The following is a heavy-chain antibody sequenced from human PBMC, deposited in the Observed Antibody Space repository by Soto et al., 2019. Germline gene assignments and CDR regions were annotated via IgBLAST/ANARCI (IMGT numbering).Heavy chain of an antibody. J-gene: IGHJ4*02. V-gene: IGHV4-31*03. CDR3: ARDMVRGVHDY. CDR2: IYYNGNT. CDR1: GGSISSGVYY. D-gene: IGHD3-10*01. Sequence: SETLSLTCTVSGGSISSGVYYWSWIRQHPGKGLEWIGYIYYNGNTYYNPSLKSRVTISVDTSNRQFSLKLSSVTAADTAVYYCARDMVRGVHDYWGQGTLVTVSS.